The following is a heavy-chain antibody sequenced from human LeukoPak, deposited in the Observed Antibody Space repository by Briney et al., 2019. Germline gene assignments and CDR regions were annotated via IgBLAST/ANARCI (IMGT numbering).Heavy chain of an antibody. V-gene: IGHV4-59*01. J-gene: IGHJ6*02. D-gene: IGHD6-19*01. CDR3: ARGNSSGWYRPYYYYYYGMDV. CDR1: GGSISNYY. Sequence: KASETLSLTCTVSGGSISNYYWSWIRQPPGKGLEWIGYIYYSGSTNYNPSLKSRVAISVDTSKNQFSLKLSSVTAADTAVYYCARGNSSGWYRPYYYYYYGMDVWGQGTTVTVSS. CDR2: IYYSGST.